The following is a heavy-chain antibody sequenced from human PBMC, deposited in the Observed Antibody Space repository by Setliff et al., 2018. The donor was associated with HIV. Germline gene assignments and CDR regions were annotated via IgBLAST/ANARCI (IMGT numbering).Heavy chain of an antibody. D-gene: IGHD3-10*01. J-gene: IGHJ6*02. CDR3: ARVETTVRGATYAMDV. Sequence: PSETLSLTCTVSGGSISSHYWSWIRLPPGKGLEWIGTMYFSGNARISPFFKSRVTISVDTSKNQLSLNLTSVTAADTAVYYCARVETTVRGATYAMDVWGQGTTVTVSS. CDR1: GGSISSHY. V-gene: IGHV4-59*11. CDR2: MYFSGNA.